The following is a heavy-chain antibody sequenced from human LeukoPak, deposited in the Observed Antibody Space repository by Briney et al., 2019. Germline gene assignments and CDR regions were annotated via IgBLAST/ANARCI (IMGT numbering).Heavy chain of an antibody. J-gene: IGHJ3*02. CDR3: AIVGGMTTINNAAFYI. D-gene: IGHD4-4*01. CDR1: GGSINSDY. V-gene: IGHV4-59*01. CDR2: IYHSGST. Sequence: KPSETLSLTCSVSGGSINSDYWNWIRQPPGKGLEWIGYIYHSGSTNYNPSLKSRVTISIDKSKKQFSLKLISVTAADTAIYYCAIVGGMTTINNAAFYIWGQGTMVTVSS.